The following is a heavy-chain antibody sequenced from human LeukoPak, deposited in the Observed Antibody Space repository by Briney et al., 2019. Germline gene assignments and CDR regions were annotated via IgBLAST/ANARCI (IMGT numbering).Heavy chain of an antibody. J-gene: IGHJ4*02. D-gene: IGHD4-17*01. Sequence: SETLSLTCAVYGGSFSGYYWSWIRQPPGKGLEWIGEINHSGSTNYNPSLKSRVTISVDTSKNQFSLKLSSVTAADTAVYYCARGGDGDYSIDYWGQGTLVTVSS. V-gene: IGHV4-34*01. CDR3: ARGGDGDYSIDY. CDR2: INHSGST. CDR1: GGSFSGYY.